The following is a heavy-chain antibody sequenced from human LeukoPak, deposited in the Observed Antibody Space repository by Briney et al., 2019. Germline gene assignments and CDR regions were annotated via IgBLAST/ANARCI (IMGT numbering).Heavy chain of an antibody. J-gene: IGHJ5*02. CDR1: GGTFSSYA. Sequence: SVKVSCKASGGTFSSYAISWVRQAPGQGLEWMGGIIPIFGTANYAQKFQGRVTITTDESTSTAYMELSSLRSEDTAVYYCARARSPSSGYLLRDHNWFDPWGQGTLVTVSS. CDR3: ARARSPSSGYLLRDHNWFDP. D-gene: IGHD3-22*01. CDR2: IIPIFGTA. V-gene: IGHV1-69*05.